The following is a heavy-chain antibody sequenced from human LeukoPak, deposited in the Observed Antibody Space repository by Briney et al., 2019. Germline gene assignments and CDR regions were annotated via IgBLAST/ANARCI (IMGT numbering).Heavy chain of an antibody. Sequence: ASVKVSCKASGYTFTSYYMHWVRQAPGQGLEWMGIINPSGGSTNYAQKFQGRVTMTRDMSTNTIYMELSSLRSEDTAVYYCARGPHIRTYDRDNWFDPWGQGTLVTVSS. CDR2: INPSGGST. CDR1: GYTFTSYY. D-gene: IGHD3-3*01. V-gene: IGHV1-46*01. CDR3: ARGPHIRTYDRDNWFDP. J-gene: IGHJ5*02.